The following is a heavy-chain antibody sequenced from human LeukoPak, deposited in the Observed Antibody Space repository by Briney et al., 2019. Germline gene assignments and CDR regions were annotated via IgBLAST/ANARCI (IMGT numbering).Heavy chain of an antibody. CDR3: AKVGTAAAAPFDY. CDR1: EFTFSNYA. V-gene: IGHV3-23*01. J-gene: IGHJ4*02. CDR2: ISGSGGST. D-gene: IGHD6-13*01. Sequence: GGSLRLSCAASEFTFSNYAMSWVRQAPGKGLEWVSTISGSGGSTYYTDSVKGRFTISRDNSKNTLYLQMNSLRAEDTAVYYCAKVGTAAAAPFDYWGQGTLVTVSS.